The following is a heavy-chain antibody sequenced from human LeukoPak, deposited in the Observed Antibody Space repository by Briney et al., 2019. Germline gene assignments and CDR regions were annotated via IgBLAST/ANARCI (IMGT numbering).Heavy chain of an antibody. D-gene: IGHD6-19*01. CDR1: GYIFTTYW. CDR3: ARHTRPPPYTRAWFIDY. V-gene: IGHV5-51*01. J-gene: IGHJ4*02. Sequence: GESPEIPSKVSGYIFTTYWISWLRQMPGKGLEWMGIIYPGDSDTRYSPSFQGQVTISADKSISTAYLQWSSLKASDTAIYYCARHTRPPPYTRAWFIDYWGEGTRVSVSS. CDR2: IYPGDSDT.